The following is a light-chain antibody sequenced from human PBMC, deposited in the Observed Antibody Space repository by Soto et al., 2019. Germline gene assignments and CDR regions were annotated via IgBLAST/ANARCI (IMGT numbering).Light chain of an antibody. CDR3: QKYNSFWT. J-gene: IGKJ1*01. CDR1: QSVLYSSNNKNY. CDR2: DAS. V-gene: IGKV4-1*01. Sequence: DIVMTQSPDSLAVSLGERATINCKSSQSVLYSSNNKNYLAWYQQKPGKAPKLLIYDASSLESGVPSRFSGSGSGTEFTLTISSLQPEDFATYYCQKYNSFWTFGQGTKVDIK.